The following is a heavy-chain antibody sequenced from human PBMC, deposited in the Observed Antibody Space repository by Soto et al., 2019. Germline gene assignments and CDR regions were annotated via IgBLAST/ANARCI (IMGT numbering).Heavy chain of an antibody. D-gene: IGHD3-16*01. J-gene: IGHJ3*02. CDR1: GFTFSDYY. CDR2: ITGTSNDA. Sequence: GGSLRLSCAVCGFTFSDYYMSWVRQAPWKGLEWLSYITGTSNDAHYADSVKGRFTISRDNAKNSLYLQMNSLRAEDKAVYYCARLEGGAAEEDAFDIRGQETMVTVS. V-gene: IGHV3-11*06. CDR3: ARLEGGAAEEDAFDI.